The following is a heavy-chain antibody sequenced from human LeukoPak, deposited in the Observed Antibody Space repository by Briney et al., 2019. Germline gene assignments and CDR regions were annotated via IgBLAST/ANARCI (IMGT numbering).Heavy chain of an antibody. J-gene: IGHJ5*02. Sequence: PSETLSLTCTVSGGSISSYYWSWFRQSPGTGLEWIGSIYHTGSTNYNPSLKSRVTISVDKSKNQFSLKLNSVTAADTAVYYCARAAGPGGTTFLGWFDPWGQGTLVTVSS. CDR2: IYHTGST. CDR1: GGSISSYY. D-gene: IGHD1-7*01. CDR3: ARAAGPGGTTFLGWFDP. V-gene: IGHV4-59*12.